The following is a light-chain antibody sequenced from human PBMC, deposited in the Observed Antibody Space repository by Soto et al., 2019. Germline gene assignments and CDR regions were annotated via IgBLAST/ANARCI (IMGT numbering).Light chain of an antibody. Sequence: DIQMTQSPSSLSASVGDRVTITCQASQDISNYLNWYQQKPGKAPKLLIYDASNLETGVPSRFNGSGSATDFTLTISSLQPEDIATYYCQQYDNLPLTFGGGTKVEIK. CDR3: QQYDNLPLT. V-gene: IGKV1-33*01. CDR2: DAS. J-gene: IGKJ4*01. CDR1: QDISNY.